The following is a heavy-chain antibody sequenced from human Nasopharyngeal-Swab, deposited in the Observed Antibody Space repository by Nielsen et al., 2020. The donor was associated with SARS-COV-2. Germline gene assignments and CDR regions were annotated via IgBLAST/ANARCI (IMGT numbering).Heavy chain of an antibody. CDR2: LSHDQTDE. CDR3: AKERTVAGPQGGFDF. CDR1: GFMFSRHG. V-gene: IGHV3-30*18. J-gene: IGHJ4*02. Sequence: GGSLRLSCAASGFMFSRHGMHWVRQAPGKGLEWLAILSHDQTDEFYADSVKGRFAVSRDNSKNTLYLQMNNLRTDDTAIYYCAKERTVAGPQGGFDFWGQGTLVTVSS. D-gene: IGHD6-19*01.